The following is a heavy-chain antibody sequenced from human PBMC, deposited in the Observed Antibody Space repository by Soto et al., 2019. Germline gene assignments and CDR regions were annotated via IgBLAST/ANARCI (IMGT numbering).Heavy chain of an antibody. J-gene: IGHJ6*03. CDR1: GFTFSSYS. Sequence: VGSLRLSCAASGFTFSSYSMNCVRQAPGKGLEWVSSISSSSSYIYYADSVKGRFTISRDNAKNSLYLQMNSLRAEDTAVYYCAREWSIVVVPAAGPGYYYMDVWGKGTTVTVSS. V-gene: IGHV3-21*01. CDR2: ISSSSSYI. D-gene: IGHD2-2*01. CDR3: AREWSIVVVPAAGPGYYYMDV.